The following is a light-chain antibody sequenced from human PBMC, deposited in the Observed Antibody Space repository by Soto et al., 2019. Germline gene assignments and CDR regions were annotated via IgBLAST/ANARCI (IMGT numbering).Light chain of an antibody. V-gene: IGKV3-20*01. Sequence: SSLSQGTLSLPQAQRDTLSCRASQSVSNTYVAWYQHIPGQTPRLLIYGASNRATGIPDRFSGSGSGTDFTLTISRLEPEDFAVYYCQQHDSSPWMLGQGTKVDIK. CDR1: QSVSNTY. CDR3: QQHDSSPWM. J-gene: IGKJ1*01. CDR2: GAS.